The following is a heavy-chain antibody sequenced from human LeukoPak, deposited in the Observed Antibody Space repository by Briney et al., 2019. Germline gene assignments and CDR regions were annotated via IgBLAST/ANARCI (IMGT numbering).Heavy chain of an antibody. J-gene: IGHJ4*02. D-gene: IGHD3-22*01. CDR2: ISGGGGGT. Sequence: GGSLRLSCAASTFTFSSYAMSWVRQAPGKGLEWVSAISGGGGGTYYAESVKGRFTISRDNSKNTLYLQMNSLRAEDTAVYYCAKLLGLIPTAPFDYWGQGTLVTVSS. CDR3: AKLLGLIPTAPFDY. V-gene: IGHV3-23*01. CDR1: TFTFSSYA.